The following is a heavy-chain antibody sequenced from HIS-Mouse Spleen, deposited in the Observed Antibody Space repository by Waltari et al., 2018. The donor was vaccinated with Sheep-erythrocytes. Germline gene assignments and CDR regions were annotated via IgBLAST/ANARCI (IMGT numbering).Heavy chain of an antibody. CDR3: ARFYGDFTRAFDI. Sequence: QVQLVQSGAEVKKPGASVKVSCKASGYTFTSYGISWVRQAPGQGLEWMGWVSSEKGNTNHEQKLQGRVTMTTDTSASTAYRELRSLRSDDTAVYYCARFYGDFTRAFDIWGQGTMVTVSS. CDR1: GYTFTSYG. CDR2: VSSEKGNT. D-gene: IGHD4-17*01. J-gene: IGHJ3*02. V-gene: IGHV1-18*01.